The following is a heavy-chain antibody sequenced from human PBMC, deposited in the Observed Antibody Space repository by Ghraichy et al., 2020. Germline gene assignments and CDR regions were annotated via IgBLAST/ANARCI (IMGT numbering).Heavy chain of an antibody. J-gene: IGHJ5*02. CDR1: GASISSYY. Sequence: SETLSLTCTVSGASISSYYWNWIRQAPGKGLEWIAYIFYSGTTDYNPSLQSRVTISVDTSKNQLSLKLTSVTAADTAVYYCARGYSSSWFGGRWFDPWGQGALVTVSS. D-gene: IGHD6-13*01. CDR2: IFYSGTT. CDR3: ARGYSSSWFGGRWFDP. V-gene: IGHV4-59*01.